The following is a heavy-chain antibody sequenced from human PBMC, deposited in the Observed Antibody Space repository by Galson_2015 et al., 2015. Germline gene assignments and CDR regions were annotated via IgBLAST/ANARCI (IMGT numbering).Heavy chain of an antibody. CDR1: GGSISSSSYY. J-gene: IGHJ5*02. V-gene: IGHV4-39*07. CDR3: ARDLERGIAAAVGFDP. D-gene: IGHD6-13*01. Sequence: SETLSLTCTVSGGSISSSSYYWGWIRQPPGKGLEWIGSIYYSGSTYYNPSLKSRVTISVDTSKNQFSLKLSSVTAADTAVYYCARDLERGIAAAVGFDPWGQGTLVTVSS. CDR2: IYYSGST.